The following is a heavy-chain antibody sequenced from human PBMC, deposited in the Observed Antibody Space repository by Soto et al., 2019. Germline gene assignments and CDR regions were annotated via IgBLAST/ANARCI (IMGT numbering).Heavy chain of an antibody. CDR1: GFTFSSYA. J-gene: IGHJ4*02. V-gene: IGHV3-30-3*01. Sequence: QVQLVESGGGVVQPGRSLRLSCAASGFTFSSYAMHWVRQAPGKGLEWVAVISYDGSNKYYADSVKGRFTISRDNSKNTLYLQRNSLRAEDTAVYYCAGMGAVAGTGGDYWGQGTLVTVSS. CDR2: ISYDGSNK. CDR3: AGMGAVAGTGGDY. D-gene: IGHD6-19*01.